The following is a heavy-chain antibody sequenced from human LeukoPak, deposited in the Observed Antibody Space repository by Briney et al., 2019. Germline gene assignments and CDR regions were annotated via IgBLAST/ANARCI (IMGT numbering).Heavy chain of an antibody. V-gene: IGHV1-46*01. CDR3: ARDWDSSGYYSYYFDY. CDR2: INPNGGST. D-gene: IGHD3-22*01. Sequence: GASVKVSCKASGYTFTNYYIHWVRQAPGQGLEWMGIINPNGGSTSYAQKFQGRVTMTRDTSTSTVYMELSSLRSEDTAVYYCARDWDSSGYYSYYFDYWGQGTLVTVSS. J-gene: IGHJ4*02. CDR1: GYTFTNYY.